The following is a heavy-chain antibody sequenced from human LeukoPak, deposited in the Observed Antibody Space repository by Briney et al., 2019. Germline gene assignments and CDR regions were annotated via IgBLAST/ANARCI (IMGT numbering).Heavy chain of an antibody. CDR1: GFSLSTTGVG. CDR2: IYWDGEE. CDR3: AHRTWGPFHY. D-gene: IGHD7-27*01. J-gene: IGHJ4*02. V-gene: IGHV2-5*02. Sequence: SGPTLVKPTQTLTLTCTFSGFSLSTTGVGVGWIRQSPGKALEWLALIYWDGEERYSPSLKSRLTITKDTSKNQVVLTMTNMDPVDTATYYCAHRTWGPFHYWGQGTLVTVSS.